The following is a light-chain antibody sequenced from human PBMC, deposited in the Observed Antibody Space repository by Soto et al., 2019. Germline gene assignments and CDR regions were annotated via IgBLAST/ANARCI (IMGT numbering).Light chain of an antibody. CDR1: QGVSNY. Sequence: DILLTQSPATLSLSPGERATLSCRASQGVSNYLVWYQQRPAQAPRRLIYDVSHRATGIPARFSGSGSGTDFTLTISSLEPEDVAVYFCQQRCSWPLTFGGGTKVEI. V-gene: IGKV3-11*01. CDR2: DVS. CDR3: QQRCSWPLT. J-gene: IGKJ4*01.